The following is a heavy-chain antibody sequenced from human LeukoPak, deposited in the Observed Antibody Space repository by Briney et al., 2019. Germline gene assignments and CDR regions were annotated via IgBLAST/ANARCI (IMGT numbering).Heavy chain of an antibody. CDR1: GGSISSYY. CDR2: IYYSGST. V-gene: IGHV4-59*08. J-gene: IGHJ4*02. D-gene: IGHD6-25*01. CDR3: ARGTYIAALDY. Sequence: SETLSLTCTVSGGSISSYYWSWIRQPPGKGLEWIGYIYYSGSTYYNPSLKSRVTISVDTSKNQFSLKLSSVTAADTAVYYCARGTYIAALDYWGQGTLVTVSS.